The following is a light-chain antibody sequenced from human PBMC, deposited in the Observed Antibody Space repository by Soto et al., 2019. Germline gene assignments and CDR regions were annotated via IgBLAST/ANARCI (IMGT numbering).Light chain of an antibody. CDR3: QQYNDWPLT. V-gene: IGKV3-15*01. CDR1: QSVSSN. CDR2: GAF. Sequence: ERVMRRERVNISVSPGERITLSCRASQSVSSNLAWYQQKPGQAPSLLIYGAFTRAIGIPARFSGTGSGTEFTLTISSLQSEDFALYYCQQYNDWPLTFGQGTKVDIK. J-gene: IGKJ1*01.